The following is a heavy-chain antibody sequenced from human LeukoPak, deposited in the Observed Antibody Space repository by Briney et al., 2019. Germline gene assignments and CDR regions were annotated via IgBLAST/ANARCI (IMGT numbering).Heavy chain of an antibody. CDR3: AREFFDREGGTTVLDY. D-gene: IGHD1-26*01. V-gene: IGHV3-21*01. Sequence: GGSLRLSCAASGFTFSSYSMNWVRQAPGKGLEWVSSISSSSSYIYYADSVKGRFTISRDNAKNSLYLQMNSLRAEDTAVYYCAREFFDREGGTTVLDYWGQGTLVTVSS. CDR1: GFTFSSYS. CDR2: ISSSSSYI. J-gene: IGHJ4*02.